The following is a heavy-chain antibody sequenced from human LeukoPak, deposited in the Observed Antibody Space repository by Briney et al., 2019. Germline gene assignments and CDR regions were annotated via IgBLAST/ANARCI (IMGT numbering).Heavy chain of an antibody. Sequence: GGSLRLSCAASGFTFSSYGMHWVRQAPGKGLEWVAFIRYDGSNKYYADSVKGRFTISRDNSKNTLYLQMNSLRAEDTAVYYCAKDRSSYSGSYLIDRSLMGYWGQGTLVTVSS. CDR3: AKDRSSYSGSYLIDRSLMGY. CDR2: IRYDGSNK. CDR1: GFTFSSYG. V-gene: IGHV3-30*02. D-gene: IGHD1-26*01. J-gene: IGHJ4*02.